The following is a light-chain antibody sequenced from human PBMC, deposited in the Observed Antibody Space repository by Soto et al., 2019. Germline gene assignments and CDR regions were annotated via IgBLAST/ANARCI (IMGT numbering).Light chain of an antibody. V-gene: IGLV1-51*01. CDR2: DSD. Sequence: QYVLTQPPSVSAAPGQRVTISCSGSSANIGGNYVSWYQHLPGSAPKLVIYDSDKRPSEIPDRFSGSKSGTSATLDITGLQTGDEADDYCGAGDGSLSVVVFGGGTKVTVL. J-gene: IGLJ2*01. CDR1: SANIGGNY. CDR3: GAGDGSLSVVV.